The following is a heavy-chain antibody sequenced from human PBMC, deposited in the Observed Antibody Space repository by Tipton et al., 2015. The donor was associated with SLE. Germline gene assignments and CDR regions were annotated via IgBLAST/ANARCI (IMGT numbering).Heavy chain of an antibody. CDR3: ARAEGSWDAFDI. Sequence: LRLSCTVSGGSLSSYYWSWIRQSPEKGLEWIGYLSYSGCTNYNPSLESRVTISVDTSKNQFSLKLSSVTAADTAVYYCARAEGSWDAFDIWGQGTMVTVSS. V-gene: IGHV4-59*08. J-gene: IGHJ3*02. CDR2: LSYSGCT. CDR1: GGSLSSYY. D-gene: IGHD2-15*01.